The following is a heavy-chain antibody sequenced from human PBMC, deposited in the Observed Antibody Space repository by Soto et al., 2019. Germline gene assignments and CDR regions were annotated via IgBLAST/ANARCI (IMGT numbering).Heavy chain of an antibody. D-gene: IGHD6-13*01. V-gene: IGHV4-4*07. J-gene: IGHJ6*02. CDR1: GGSISSYY. CDR3: AGNIAAAGRRYYGMDV. CDR2: ISTTETT. Sequence: QVQLQESGPGLVKPSETLSLTCTVSGGSISSYYWSWIRQPAGKGLEWIGRISTTETTNYNPSLKRRVSMSLDTSRSQVSLKVSAVNAADAAVYYCAGNIAAAGRRYYGMDVWGQGTTVTVSS.